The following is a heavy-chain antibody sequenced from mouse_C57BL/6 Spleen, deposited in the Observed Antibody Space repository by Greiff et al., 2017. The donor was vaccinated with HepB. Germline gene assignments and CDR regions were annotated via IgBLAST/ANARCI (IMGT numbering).Heavy chain of an antibody. CDR1: GYTFTSYW. J-gene: IGHJ1*03. D-gene: IGHD2-5*01. CDR3: AREGYSNYPGWYFDV. CDR2: IYPGSGST. Sequence: QVQLQQPGAELVKPGASVKMSCKASGYTFTSYWITWVKQRPGQGLEWIGDIYPGSGSTNYNEKFKSKATLTVDTSSSTAYMQLSSLTSEDSAVYYCAREGYSNYPGWYFDVWGTGTTVTVSS. V-gene: IGHV1-55*01.